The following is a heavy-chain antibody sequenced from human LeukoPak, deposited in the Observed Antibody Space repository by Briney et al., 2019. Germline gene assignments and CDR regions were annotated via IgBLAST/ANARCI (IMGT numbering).Heavy chain of an antibody. V-gene: IGHV4-4*02. D-gene: IGHD2-15*01. CDR3: ARRYCSGGTCFPFDY. CDR2: MYHGGTT. J-gene: IGHJ4*02. CDR1: GASISSNNW. Sequence: SETLSLTCAVSGASISSNNWWIWVRQPPGGGLGWIGEMYHGGTTHYNPSLKSRITVSVDKSKNQFSLKLTSVTAADTAVYYCARRYCSGGTCFPFDYWGQGTLVTVSS.